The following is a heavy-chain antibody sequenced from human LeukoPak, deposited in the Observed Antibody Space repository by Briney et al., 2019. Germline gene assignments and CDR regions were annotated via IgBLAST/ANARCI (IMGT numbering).Heavy chain of an antibody. CDR1: GYTFTSYG. J-gene: IGHJ5*02. V-gene: IGHV1-18*01. CDR3: ARVPPSYNWFDP. CDR2: ISAYNGNT. D-gene: IGHD1-26*01. Sequence: ASVKVSCKASGYTFTSYGISWVRQAPGQGLAWMGWISAYNGNTNYAQKLQGRVTMTTDTSTSTAYMELRSLRSDDTAVYYCARVPPSYNWFDPWGQGTLVTVSS.